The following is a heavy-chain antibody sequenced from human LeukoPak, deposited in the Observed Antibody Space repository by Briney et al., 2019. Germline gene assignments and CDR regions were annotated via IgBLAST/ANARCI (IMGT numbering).Heavy chain of an antibody. Sequence: ASVKVSCKVSGYTLTELSMHRVRQAPGKGLEWMGGFDPEDGETIYAQKFQGRVTMTEDTSTDTAYMELSSLRSEDTAVYYCATGTNYYDSSGYYYWGQGTLVTVSS. V-gene: IGHV1-24*01. CDR2: FDPEDGET. CDR3: ATGTNYYDSSGYYY. D-gene: IGHD3-22*01. J-gene: IGHJ4*02. CDR1: GYTLTELS.